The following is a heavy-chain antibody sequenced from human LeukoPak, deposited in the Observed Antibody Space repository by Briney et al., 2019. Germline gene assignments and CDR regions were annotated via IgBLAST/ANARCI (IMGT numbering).Heavy chain of an antibody. D-gene: IGHD6-13*01. Sequence: RASETLSLTCTVSGGSISSGSYSWSWIRQPAGKGLEWIGRIYTSGSTNYNPSLKSRVTISVDTSKNQFSLRLSSVTAADTAVYYCAGEASSWRENWFDAWGQGTLVTVSS. J-gene: IGHJ5*02. CDR3: AGEASSWRENWFDA. CDR1: GGSISSGSYS. CDR2: IYTSGST. V-gene: IGHV4-61*02.